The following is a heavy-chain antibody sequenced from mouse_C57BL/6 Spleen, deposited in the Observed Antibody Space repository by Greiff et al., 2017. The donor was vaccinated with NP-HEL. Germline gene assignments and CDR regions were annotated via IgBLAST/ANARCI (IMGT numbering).Heavy chain of an antibody. Sequence: EVMLVESVAELVRPGASVKLSCTASGFNIKNTYMHWVKQRPEQGLEWIGRIDPANGNTKYAPKFQGKATITADTSSNTAYLQLSSLTSEDTAIYYCAVYYDYAAWFAYWGQGTLVTVSA. CDR3: AVYYDYAAWFAY. CDR1: GFNIKNTY. V-gene: IGHV14-3*01. CDR2: IDPANGNT. D-gene: IGHD2-4*01. J-gene: IGHJ3*01.